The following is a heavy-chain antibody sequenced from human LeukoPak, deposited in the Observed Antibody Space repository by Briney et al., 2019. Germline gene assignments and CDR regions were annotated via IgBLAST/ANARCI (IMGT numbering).Heavy chain of an antibody. V-gene: IGHV3-23*01. CDR3: AKDHVSGWSQYSDY. CDR1: GFTFRNNG. CDR2: ISGSGGNT. J-gene: IGHJ4*02. Sequence: GGSLRLSCAASGFTFRNNGMSWVRQAPGKGLEWVSGISGSGGNTYYADSVKGRFTISRDNSENTLYVQMNSLRAEDTAVYYCAKDHVSGWSQYSDYWGQGTLVTVSS. D-gene: IGHD6-19*01.